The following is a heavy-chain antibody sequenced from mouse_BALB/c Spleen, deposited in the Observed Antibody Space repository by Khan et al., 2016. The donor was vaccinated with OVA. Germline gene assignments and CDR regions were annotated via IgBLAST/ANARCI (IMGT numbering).Heavy chain of an antibody. D-gene: IGHD2-10*02. CDR3: ARSGYGSLVY. V-gene: IGHV1-77*01. CDR1: GYTFTDYV. CDR2: IYPGSGST. Sequence: QLQQPGPEVVKPGASVKMSCKASGYTFTDYVINWVKQRTGQGLEWIGQIYPGSGSTYYNEKFTGKATLTTDKSSNTAYMQFSSLTSEDSAVYFCARSGYGSLVYWGQGTTLAVSS. J-gene: IGHJ2*01.